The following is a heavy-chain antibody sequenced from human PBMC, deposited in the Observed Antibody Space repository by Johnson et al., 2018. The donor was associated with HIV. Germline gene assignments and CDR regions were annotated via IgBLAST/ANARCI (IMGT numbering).Heavy chain of an antibody. Sequence: VQLVESGGGVVRPGGSLRLSCGASGFTFDEYAMSWVRQGPGKGLEWVSGISGSGGSTYYADPVKGRFTISRDNSKNTLYLQMNSLRAEDTAVYYCARGIAVSNWVDIWGQGTMVTVSS. J-gene: IGHJ3*02. CDR3: ARGIAVSNWVDI. CDR1: GFTFDEYA. CDR2: ISGSGGST. D-gene: IGHD6-19*01. V-gene: IGHV3-23*04.